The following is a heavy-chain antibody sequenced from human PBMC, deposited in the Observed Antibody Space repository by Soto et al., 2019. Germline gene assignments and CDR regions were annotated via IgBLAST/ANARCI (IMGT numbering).Heavy chain of an antibody. J-gene: IGHJ4*02. CDR1: GFTFSSYA. D-gene: IGHD3-22*01. V-gene: IGHV3-30-3*01. CDR2: ISYDGSNK. CDR3: ARVMEVVVVVTAPLDY. Sequence: GGSLRLSCAASGFTFSSYAMHWVRQAPGKGLEWVAVISYDGSNKYYADSVKGRFTISRDNSKNTLYLHMNSLRAEDTAVYYCARVMEVVVVVTAPLDYWGQGTLVTVSS.